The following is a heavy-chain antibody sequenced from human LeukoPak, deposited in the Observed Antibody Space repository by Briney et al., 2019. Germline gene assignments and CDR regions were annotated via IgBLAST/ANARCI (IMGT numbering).Heavy chain of an antibody. CDR1: GFTVSSNS. D-gene: IGHD2-21*02. CDR2: IYSDNT. V-gene: IGHV3-53*01. Sequence: GGSLRLSCTVSGFTVSSNSMSWVRQAPGKGLEWVSFIYSDNTHYSDSVKGRFTISRDNSKNTLYLQMNSLRAEDTAVYYCAKGGAYCGGDCYPDWGQGTLVTVSS. J-gene: IGHJ4*02. CDR3: AKGGAYCGGDCYPD.